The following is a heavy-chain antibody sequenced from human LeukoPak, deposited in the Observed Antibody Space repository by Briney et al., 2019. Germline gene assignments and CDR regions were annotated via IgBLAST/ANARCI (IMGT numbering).Heavy chain of an antibody. D-gene: IGHD6-13*01. CDR2: ISSSGSTI. Sequence: GGSLRLSCAASGFTFSDYYMSRIRQAPGKGLEWVSYISSSGSTIYYADSVKGRFTISRDNTKNSLYLQMNSLRAEDTAVYYCARGRSRYSSSWYQEGYYYGMDVWGQGTTVTVSS. CDR1: GFTFSDYY. V-gene: IGHV3-11*01. J-gene: IGHJ6*02. CDR3: ARGRSRYSSSWYQEGYYYGMDV.